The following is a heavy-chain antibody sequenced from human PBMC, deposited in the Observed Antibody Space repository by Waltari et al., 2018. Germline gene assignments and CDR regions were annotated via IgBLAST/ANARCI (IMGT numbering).Heavy chain of an antibody. CDR3: AKDWRRLLEYLDWLLFALDD. V-gene: IGHV3-23*01. J-gene: IGHJ4*02. D-gene: IGHD3-9*01. CDR2: ITGSGDST. CDR1: GLPFSHYA. Sequence: EVQLLASGGGLVLPGGALRRTLSATGLPFSHYATHLVRPVPGKGLEWGSAITGSGDSTHDAESVKGRFTISRDNSKNTLYLQMSSLRAEDTAIYYCAKDWRRLLEYLDWLLFALDDWGQGSLVTVSS.